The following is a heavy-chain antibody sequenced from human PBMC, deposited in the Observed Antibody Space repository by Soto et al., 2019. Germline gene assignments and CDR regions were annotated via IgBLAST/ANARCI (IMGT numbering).Heavy chain of an antibody. Sequence: GGSLRLSCAATGFMFGTYWMSWVRQAPGKGVEWVANIKHDGNEKYYADSVKGRFTVSRDNVKNFLHLQMSSLRGDDTGVYFCVRATLSWGHYYFRGLDVWGQGTTVTVSS. CDR1: GFMFGTYW. CDR3: VRATLSWGHYYFRGLDV. J-gene: IGHJ6*02. D-gene: IGHD3-22*01. CDR2: IKHDGNEK. V-gene: IGHV3-7*01.